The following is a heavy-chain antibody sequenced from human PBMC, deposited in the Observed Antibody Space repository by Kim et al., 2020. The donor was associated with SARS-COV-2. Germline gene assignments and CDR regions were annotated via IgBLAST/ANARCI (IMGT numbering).Heavy chain of an antibody. D-gene: IGHD1-26*01. CDR3: ARERDLVGATVFDY. Sequence: ASVKVSCKASGYTFTSYGISWVRQAPGQGLEWMGWISAYNGNTNYAQKLQGRVTMTTDTSTSTAYMELRSLRSDDTAVYYCARERDLVGATVFDYWGQGTLVTVSS. CDR2: ISAYNGNT. CDR1: GYTFTSYG. V-gene: IGHV1-18*01. J-gene: IGHJ4*02.